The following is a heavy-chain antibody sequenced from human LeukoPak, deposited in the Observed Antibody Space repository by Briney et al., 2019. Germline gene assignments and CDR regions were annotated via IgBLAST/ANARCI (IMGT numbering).Heavy chain of an antibody. D-gene: IGHD3-10*01. J-gene: IGHJ4*02. CDR3: AKAPMVRGVITRDRYYFDY. CDR1: GFTFSSYG. CDR2: IRYDGSNK. Sequence: GGSLRLSCAASGFTFSSYGMHWVRQAPGKGLEWVAFIRYDGSNKYYADSVKGRFTISRDNSKNTLYLQMNSLRAEDTAVYYCAKAPMVRGVITRDRYYFDYWGQGTLVTVSS. V-gene: IGHV3-30*02.